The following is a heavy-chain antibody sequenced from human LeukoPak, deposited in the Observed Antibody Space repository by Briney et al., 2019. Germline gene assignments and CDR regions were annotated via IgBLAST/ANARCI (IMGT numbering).Heavy chain of an antibody. CDR3: ARDGPTGYRGGWHPC. Sequence: PGGSLRLSCAASEFTVSNNYMSWVRQAPGKGLEWVSVIFSSGETNYAYSVRGRFIISRDNSKNTLNLQMNSLRAEDTAIYYCARDGPTGYRGGWHPCWGQGTLVIVSS. D-gene: IGHD6-19*01. CDR2: IFSSGET. CDR1: EFTVSNNY. V-gene: IGHV3-66*01. J-gene: IGHJ4*02.